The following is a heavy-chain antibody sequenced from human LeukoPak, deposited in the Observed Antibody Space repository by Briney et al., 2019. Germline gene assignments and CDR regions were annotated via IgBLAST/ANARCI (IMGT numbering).Heavy chain of an antibody. Sequence: PGGSLRLSCAASGFTVSSNYMSWVRQAPGKGLEWVSVIYSGGSTYYADSVKGRFIISRDSSRNTLHLQMNSLRAEDMAVYLCARGLDWFDSWGQGTLVTVSS. J-gene: IGHJ5*01. CDR2: IYSGGST. V-gene: IGHV3-66*01. CDR3: ARGLDWFDS. CDR1: GFTVSSNY.